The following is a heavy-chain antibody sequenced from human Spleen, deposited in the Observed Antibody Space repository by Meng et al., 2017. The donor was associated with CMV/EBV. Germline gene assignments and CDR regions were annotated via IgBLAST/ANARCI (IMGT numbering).Heavy chain of an antibody. J-gene: IGHJ4*02. Sequence: TFNGYYIHWVRQAPGQGLEWMGWINPNSGDTNYAQNFQGRVSMTRDTSISTVYMELSSLRSDDAAVYYCARGAYDFWSGPNGKNYYDSWGQGTLVTVSS. CDR3: ARGAYDFWSGPNGKNYYDS. CDR2: INPNSGDT. D-gene: IGHD3-3*01. CDR1: TFNGYY. V-gene: IGHV1-2*02.